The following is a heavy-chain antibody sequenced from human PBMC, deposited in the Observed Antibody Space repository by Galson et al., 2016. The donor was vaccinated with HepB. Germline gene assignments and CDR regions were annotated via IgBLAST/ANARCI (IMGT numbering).Heavy chain of an antibody. CDR1: GFIFNSYW. V-gene: IGHV3-7*01. Sequence: SLRLSCAASGFIFNSYWMSWVRQAPGKGLEWVANIKEDGREKYYLDSVKGRFTIPRENAKNSMDRQMNSLSPEDTAVYYCARLWSSAPGSVYDYYGMDVWGQGTTVTVSS. J-gene: IGHJ6*02. CDR2: IKEDGREK. CDR3: ARLWSSAPGSVYDYYGMDV. D-gene: IGHD6-13*01.